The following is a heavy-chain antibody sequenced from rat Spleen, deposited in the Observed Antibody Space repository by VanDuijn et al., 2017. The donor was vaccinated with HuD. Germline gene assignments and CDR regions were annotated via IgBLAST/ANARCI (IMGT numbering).Heavy chain of an antibody. V-gene: IGHV2-32*01. D-gene: IGHD1-4*01. Sequence: QVQLKESGPGLVQPSQTLSLTCTVSGFPLTNYHIHWIRQPPGKGLEWMGLMWNDGDTSYNSALKSRLSISRDTSRSQVFLNVNSLQTEDTATYFCIRESLPGYNSHWFVYWGQGTLVTVSS. CDR1: GFPLTNYH. J-gene: IGHJ3*01. CDR3: IRESLPGYNSHWFVY. CDR2: MWNDGDT.